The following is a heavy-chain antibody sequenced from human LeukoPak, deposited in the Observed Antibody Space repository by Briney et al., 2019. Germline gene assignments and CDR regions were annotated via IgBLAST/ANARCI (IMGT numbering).Heavy chain of an antibody. J-gene: IGHJ3*02. CDR1: GFTFDNYP. CDR3: VKDIDTVGTNAFDI. D-gene: IGHD2-8*02. Sequence: GGSLRLSCAASGFTFDNYPLHWVRQAPGKGLEWVSVISGDGDKTYYAASLRGRFTISRDNTKNSLFLQMNSLTTEDTASYYCVKDIDTVGTNAFDIWGQGTMVTVSS. CDR2: ISGDGDKT. V-gene: IGHV3-43*02.